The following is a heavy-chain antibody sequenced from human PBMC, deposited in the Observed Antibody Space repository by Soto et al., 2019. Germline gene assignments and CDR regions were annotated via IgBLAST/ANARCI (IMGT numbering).Heavy chain of an antibody. Sequence: GSLRLSCAASGFTFSSYAMSWVRQAPGKGLEWVSAISGSGGSTYYADSVKGRFTISRDNSKNTLYLQMNSLRAEDTAVYYCAKSRNLYYDFWSGYYEIYYYYGMDVWGQGTTVTVSS. J-gene: IGHJ6*02. CDR1: GFTFSSYA. D-gene: IGHD3-3*01. CDR3: AKSRNLYYDFWSGYYEIYYYYGMDV. V-gene: IGHV3-23*01. CDR2: ISGSGGST.